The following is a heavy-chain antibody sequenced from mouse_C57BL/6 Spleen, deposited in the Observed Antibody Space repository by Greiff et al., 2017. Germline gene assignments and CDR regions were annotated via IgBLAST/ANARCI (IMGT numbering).Heavy chain of an antibody. D-gene: IGHD2-4*01. V-gene: IGHV1-81*01. J-gene: IGHJ4*01. CDR2: IYPRSGNT. CDR3: ARKGYYDYDDYAMDY. Sequence: QVQLQQSGAELARPGASVKLSCKASGYTFTSYGISWVKQRTGQGLEWIGEIYPRSGNTYYNEKFKGKATLTADKSSSTAYMELRSLTSEDSAVYFCARKGYYDYDDYAMDYWGQGTSVNVSS. CDR1: GYTFTSYG.